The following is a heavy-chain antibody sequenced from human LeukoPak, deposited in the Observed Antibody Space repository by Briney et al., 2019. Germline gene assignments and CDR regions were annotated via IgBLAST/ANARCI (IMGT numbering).Heavy chain of an antibody. CDR3: ASGGVNSATFDY. CDR2: IIPIFGTA. J-gene: IGHJ4*02. D-gene: IGHD4-23*01. V-gene: IGHV1-69*05. CDR1: GGTFSSYA. Sequence: ASVKVSCKASGGTFSSYAISWVRQAPGQGLEWMGGIIPIFGTANYAQKFQGRVTITTDESTSTAYMELSSLRSEDTAVYYCASGGVNSATFDYWGQGTLVTVSS.